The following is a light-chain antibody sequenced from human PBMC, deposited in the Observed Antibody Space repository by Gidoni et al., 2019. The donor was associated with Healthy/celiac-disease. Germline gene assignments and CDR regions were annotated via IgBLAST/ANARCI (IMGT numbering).Light chain of an antibody. Sequence: IQMTQSPSSLSASVGDRVTITCQASQDISNYLNWYQQKPGKAPKLLIYDASNLETGVPSRFSGSGSGTDFTFTISSLQPEDIATYYCQQYDNLPLTVXGXTKVEIK. J-gene: IGKJ4*01. CDR1: QDISNY. V-gene: IGKV1-33*01. CDR2: DAS. CDR3: QQYDNLPLT.